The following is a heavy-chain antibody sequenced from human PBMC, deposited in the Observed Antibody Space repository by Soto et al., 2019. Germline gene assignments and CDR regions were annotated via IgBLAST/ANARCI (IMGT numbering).Heavy chain of an antibody. J-gene: IGHJ4*02. V-gene: IGHV3-33*01. CDR3: ATYSGYDYFDP. Sequence: GGSLRLSCAASGFTFSSYGMHWVRQAPGKGLEWVAVIWYDGSNKYYADSVKGRFTISRDNSKNTLYLQMNSLRAEDTAVYYCATYSGYDYFDPWGQGTLVTVSS. D-gene: IGHD5-12*01. CDR1: GFTFSSYG. CDR2: IWYDGSNK.